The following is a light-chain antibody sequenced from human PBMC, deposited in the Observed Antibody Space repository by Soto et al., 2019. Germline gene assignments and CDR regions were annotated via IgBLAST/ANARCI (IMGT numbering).Light chain of an antibody. CDR2: DIS. V-gene: IGLV7-46*01. CDR3: LLSYRGAWV. CDR1: TGAVSSDHR. Sequence: QAVVTQEPSLTVSPGGTVTLTCASSTGAVSSDHRPYLFQQKPGQAPRTLIYDISSKHSWTPARFSGSLLGGKAALSLSGAQPEDEADYYCLLSYRGAWVFGGGTKLTVL. J-gene: IGLJ3*02.